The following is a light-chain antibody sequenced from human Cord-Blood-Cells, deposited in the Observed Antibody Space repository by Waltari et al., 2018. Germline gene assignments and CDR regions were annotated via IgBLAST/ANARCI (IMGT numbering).Light chain of an antibody. V-gene: IGKV1-39*01. J-gene: IGKJ2*01. CDR1: QSISSY. CDR2: AAS. CDR3: QQSYSTLYT. Sequence: EIQMTRSPSSLSASVVDRVTITSRASQSISSYLNSYQQKPGKAPTLLIDAASSLQSGVPSRFSGSGSGTDFTLTISSLQPEDFATYYCQQSYSTLYTFGQGTKLEIK.